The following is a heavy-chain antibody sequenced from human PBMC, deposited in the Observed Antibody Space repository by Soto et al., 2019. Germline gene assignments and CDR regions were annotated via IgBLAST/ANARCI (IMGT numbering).Heavy chain of an antibody. V-gene: IGHV1-18*01. D-gene: IGHD2-8*01. CDR1: GYTFTSYG. CDR2: ISAYNGNT. Sequence: ASVKVSCKASGYTFTSYGISWVRQAPGQGLEWMGWISAYNGNTNYAQKLQGRVTMTTDTSTSTAYMELRSLRSDDTAVYYCARAIGYCTNGVCYFDYWGQGTLVTVSS. J-gene: IGHJ4*02. CDR3: ARAIGYCTNGVCYFDY.